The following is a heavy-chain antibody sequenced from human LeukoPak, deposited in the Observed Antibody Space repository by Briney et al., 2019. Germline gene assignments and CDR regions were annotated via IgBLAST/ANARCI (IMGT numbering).Heavy chain of an antibody. CDR2: ISSRSSYT. CDR3: AREYTVTTYYFDY. CDR1: GGSISSYY. V-gene: IGHV3-11*05. J-gene: IGHJ4*02. D-gene: IGHD4-17*01. Sequence: LSLTCTVSGGSISSYYWSWIRQPPGKGLEWVSYISSRSSYTNYADSVKGRFTISRDNAKNSLYLQMNSLRAEDTAVYYCAREYTVTTYYFDYWGQGTLVTVSS.